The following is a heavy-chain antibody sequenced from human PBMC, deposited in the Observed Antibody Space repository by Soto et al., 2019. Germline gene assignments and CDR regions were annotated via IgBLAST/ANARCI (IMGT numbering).Heavy chain of an antibody. CDR1: GFTFSSYE. CDR3: ASYTIFGVVNADY. V-gene: IGHV3-48*03. J-gene: IGHJ4*02. Sequence: EVQLVESGGGLVQPGGSLRLSCAASGFTFSSYEMNWVRQAPGKGLEWVSYISSSGSTIYYADSVKGRFTISRDNAKNSLYLQMNSLRAEDTAVYYCASYTIFGVVNADYWGQGTLVTVSS. D-gene: IGHD3-3*01. CDR2: ISSSGSTI.